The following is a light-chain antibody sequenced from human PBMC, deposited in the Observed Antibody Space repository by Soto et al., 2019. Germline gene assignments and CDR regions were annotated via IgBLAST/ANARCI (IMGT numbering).Light chain of an antibody. J-gene: IGKJ5*01. CDR2: AAS. Sequence: EIVLTQSQGTLAVCPGELATLSCCASQSVTSNLAWYQQKRGQAPRLLIYAASTRATGVPARFSGSGSGTEFTLTISSLQSEDFAVYYCQQYNNGPPITFGQGTRLEIK. CDR3: QQYNNGPPIT. V-gene: IGKV3D-15*01. CDR1: QSVTSN.